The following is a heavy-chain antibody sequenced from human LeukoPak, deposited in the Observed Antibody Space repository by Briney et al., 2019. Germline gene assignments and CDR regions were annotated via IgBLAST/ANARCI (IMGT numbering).Heavy chain of an antibody. CDR3: ATESYGGA. V-gene: IGHV3-53*01. CDR2: TYSSGSP. D-gene: IGHD1-26*01. J-gene: IGHJ4*02. Sequence: TGGSLRLSCAASDFTVSSNSMSWVRQAPGKGLEWVSVTYSSGSPHYADSVKGRFTISRDSSKNTLYLQMNSLRAEDTAVYYCATESYGGAWGQGTLVTVSS. CDR1: DFTVSSNS.